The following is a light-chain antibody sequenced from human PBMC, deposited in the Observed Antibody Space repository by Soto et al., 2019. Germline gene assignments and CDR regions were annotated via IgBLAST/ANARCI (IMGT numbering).Light chain of an antibody. J-gene: IGLJ1*01. V-gene: IGLV1-40*01. CDR1: NSNIGAGFA. CDR2: GNN. CDR3: HSYDSRLNCYV. Sequence: QSVLTQPPSVSGAPGQRVTISCTGSNSNIGAGFAVHWYQQLPGTAPKLLIHGNNNRPSGVPDRFSGSKSDTSASLAITGLQADDGADYYCHSYDSRLNCYVFGTGTKLTVL.